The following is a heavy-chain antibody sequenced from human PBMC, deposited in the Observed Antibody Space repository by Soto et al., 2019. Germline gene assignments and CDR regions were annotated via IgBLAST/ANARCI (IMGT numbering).Heavy chain of an antibody. V-gene: IGHV4-34*01. Sequence: SETLSLTCAVYGGSFSGYYWSWIRQPPGKGLEWIGEINHSGSTNYNPSLKSRVTISVDTSKNQFSLKLSSVTAADTAVYYCARASRPRWFGELFPLGGLAVWGQGTTVTVSS. CDR1: GGSFSGYY. CDR3: ARASRPRWFGELFPLGGLAV. CDR2: INHSGST. J-gene: IGHJ6*02. D-gene: IGHD3-10*01.